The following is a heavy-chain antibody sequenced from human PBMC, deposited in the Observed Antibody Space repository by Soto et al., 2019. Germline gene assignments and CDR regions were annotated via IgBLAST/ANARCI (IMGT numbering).Heavy chain of an antibody. D-gene: IGHD3-16*01. J-gene: IGHJ4*02. CDR2: IYDSGTT. CDR1: GASITRDF. CDR3: ARLPGDY. V-gene: IGHV4-59*01. Sequence: SETLSLTCTVSGASITRDFWSWIRQPPGKGLEYIGYIYDSGTTNYNPSLKSRVTISADTSKNQFSLKLNSVTAADTGVYYCARLPGDYWGQGTLVTVSS.